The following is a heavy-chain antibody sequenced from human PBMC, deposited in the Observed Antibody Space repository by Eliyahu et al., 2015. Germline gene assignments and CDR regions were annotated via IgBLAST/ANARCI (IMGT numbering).Heavy chain of an antibody. Sequence: EVQLVESGGGLVQPGGSLRLSCAASGFTFSSYEMNWVRQAPGKGLEWVSYISSSGSTIYYADSVKGRFTISRDNAKNSLYLQMNSLRAEDTAVYYCARGGSCSGGSCYSLIETFDYWGQGTLVTVSS. J-gene: IGHJ4*02. D-gene: IGHD2-15*01. CDR3: ARGGSCSGGSCYSLIETFDY. CDR1: GFTFSSYE. V-gene: IGHV3-48*03. CDR2: ISSSGSTI.